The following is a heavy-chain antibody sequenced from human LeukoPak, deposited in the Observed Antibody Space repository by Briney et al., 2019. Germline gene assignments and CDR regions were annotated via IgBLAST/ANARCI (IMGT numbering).Heavy chain of an antibody. CDR1: GFNLSTYT. V-gene: IGHV3-48*04. CDR2: ISSTSTTK. D-gene: IGHD4-17*01. CDR3: ARNRSLVDGDYGVWFDA. Sequence: GESLRLSCTASGFNLSTYTMNWVRQAPGKGLEWVSYISSTSTTKYYADSEKGRFTISRENSKNSLDLQMNRLTAEETAVYYCARNRSLVDGDYGVWFDAWGQGSLVTVSS. J-gene: IGHJ5*02.